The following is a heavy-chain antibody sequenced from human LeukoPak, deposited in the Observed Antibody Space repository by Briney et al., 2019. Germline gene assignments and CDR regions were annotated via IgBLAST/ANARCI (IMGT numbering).Heavy chain of an antibody. Sequence: SETLSLTCAVYGGSFSGYYWSWIRQPPGKGLEWIGEINHSGSTNYNPSLKSRVTISVDTSKNQFSLKLSSVTAADTAVYYCVRLGEYYDILTGYYAIYYFDYWGQGTLVTVSS. CDR3: VRLGEYYDILTGYYAIYYFDY. J-gene: IGHJ4*02. CDR1: GGSFSGYY. D-gene: IGHD3-9*01. CDR2: INHSGST. V-gene: IGHV4-34*01.